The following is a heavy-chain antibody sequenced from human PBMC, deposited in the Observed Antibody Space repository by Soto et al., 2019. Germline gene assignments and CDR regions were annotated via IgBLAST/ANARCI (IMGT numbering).Heavy chain of an antibody. V-gene: IGHV4-34*01. J-gene: IGHJ3*02. CDR3: ARGSPSYSSSWSRGAFDI. D-gene: IGHD6-13*01. Sequence: QVQLQQWGAGLLKPSETLSLTCAVYGGSFSGYYWSWIRQPPGKGLEWIGEINHSGSTNYNPSLKSRVTISVDTSKNQFSLKLSSVTAADTAVYYCARGSPSYSSSWSRGAFDIWGQGTMVTVSS. CDR2: INHSGST. CDR1: GGSFSGYY.